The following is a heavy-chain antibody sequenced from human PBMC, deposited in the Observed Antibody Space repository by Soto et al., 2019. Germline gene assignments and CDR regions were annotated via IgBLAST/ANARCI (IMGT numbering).Heavy chain of an antibody. J-gene: IGHJ4*02. CDR3: ARTLYGDNVDY. D-gene: IGHD4-17*01. CDR1: GYTFTNSG. V-gene: IGHV1-8*02. CDR2: MNPNSGNT. Sequence: ASVKVSCKASGYTFTNSGISWVRQATGQGLEWMGWMNPNSGNTGYAQKFQGRVTMTMNTSISTAYMELSSLRSEDTAVYYCARTLYGDNVDYWGQGTLVTVSS.